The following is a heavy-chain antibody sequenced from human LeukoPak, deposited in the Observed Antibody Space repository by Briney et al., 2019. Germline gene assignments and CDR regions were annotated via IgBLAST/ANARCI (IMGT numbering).Heavy chain of an antibody. Sequence: ETLSLTCAVYGGSFSGYYWSWIRPPPGKGLEWIGEINHSGSTNYNPSLKSRVTISVDTSKNQFSLKLSSVTAADTAVYYCARSGSSGWYDAFDIWGQGTMVTVSS. CDR2: INHSGST. V-gene: IGHV4-34*01. D-gene: IGHD6-19*01. CDR1: GGSFSGYY. J-gene: IGHJ3*02. CDR3: ARSGSSGWYDAFDI.